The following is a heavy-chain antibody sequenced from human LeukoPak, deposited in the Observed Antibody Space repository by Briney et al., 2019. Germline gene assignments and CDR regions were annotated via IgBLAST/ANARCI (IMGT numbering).Heavy chain of an antibody. CDR3: ARGTITIFGVVTDDVFDI. V-gene: IGHV4-59*01. Sequence: SGTLSLTCAVSGGSFSDYYWAWIRQPPGKGLEWIGYIYRSGSTNYNPSLKSRVNMSIDTSKKHYSLRLSSVTAADTAVYFCARGTITIFGVVTDDVFDIWGQGTMVTVSS. D-gene: IGHD3-3*01. CDR1: GGSFSDYY. J-gene: IGHJ3*02. CDR2: IYRSGST.